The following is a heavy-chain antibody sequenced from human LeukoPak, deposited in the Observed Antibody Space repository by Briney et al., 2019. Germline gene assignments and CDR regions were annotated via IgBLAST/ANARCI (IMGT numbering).Heavy chain of an antibody. V-gene: IGHV1-18*01. CDR3: AKVSNIAPHFDY. CDR2: ISPYNGNT. Sequence: ASVKVSCKASGYTFTSYGISWVRQAPGQGLEWMGWISPYNGNTNYAQKLQGRVAMTRDTSTNTVFMELRSLRSDDTAVYYCAKVSNIAPHFDYWGQGTLVTVFS. CDR1: GYTFTSYG. J-gene: IGHJ4*02. D-gene: IGHD4-11*01.